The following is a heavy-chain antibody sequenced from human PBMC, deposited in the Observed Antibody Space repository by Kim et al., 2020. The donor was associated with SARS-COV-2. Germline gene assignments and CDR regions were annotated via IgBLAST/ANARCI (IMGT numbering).Heavy chain of an antibody. Sequence: GGSLRLSCAASGFTFSSYAMSWVRQAPGKGLEWVSAISGSGGSTYYADSVKGRFTISRDNSKNTLYLQMNSLRAEDTAVYYCAKAELWFGIPPPGYFDYWGQGTLVTVSS. J-gene: IGHJ4*02. V-gene: IGHV3-23*01. CDR1: GFTFSSYA. CDR2: ISGSGGST. CDR3: AKAELWFGIPPPGYFDY. D-gene: IGHD3-10*01.